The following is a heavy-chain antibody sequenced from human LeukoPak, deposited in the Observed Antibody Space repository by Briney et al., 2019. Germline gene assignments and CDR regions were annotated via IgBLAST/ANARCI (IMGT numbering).Heavy chain of an antibody. V-gene: IGHV3-21*01. CDR1: GFTFSSYS. CDR2: ISSGSTYI. D-gene: IGHD3-22*01. CDR3: ARSGYYYDSSGYSIYIDY. J-gene: IGHJ4*02. Sequence: GGSLRLSCAASGFTFSSYSMNWVRQAPGKGLEWVSSISSGSTYIYYADSVKGRFSISRDNAKNSLYLQMNSLRAEDTAVYYCARSGYYYDSSGYSIYIDYWGQGTLVTVSS.